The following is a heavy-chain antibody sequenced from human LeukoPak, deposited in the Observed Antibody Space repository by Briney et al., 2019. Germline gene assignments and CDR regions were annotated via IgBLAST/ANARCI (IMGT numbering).Heavy chain of an antibody. J-gene: IGHJ3*02. Sequence: GRSLRLSCAASGFTFSSYSMNWVRQAPGKGLEWVSYISSSSSTIYYADSVKGRFTISRDNAKNSLYLQMNSLRAEDTAVYYCARSNYYYDSSGYYPDAFDIWGQGTMVTVSS. CDR1: GFTFSSYS. CDR3: ARSNYYYDSSGYYPDAFDI. V-gene: IGHV3-48*01. D-gene: IGHD3-22*01. CDR2: ISSSSSTI.